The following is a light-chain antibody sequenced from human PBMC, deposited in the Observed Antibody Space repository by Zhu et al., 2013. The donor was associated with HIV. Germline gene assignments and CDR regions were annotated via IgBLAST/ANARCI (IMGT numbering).Light chain of an antibody. J-gene: IGKJ4*01. CDR2: DAS. CDR3: QQRSNWPPVLT. CDR1: QSVSSSY. V-gene: IGKV3-11*01. Sequence: EIVLTQSPGTLSLSPGERATLSCRASQSVSSSYLAWYQQKPGQAPRLLIYDASNRATGIPARFSGRGSGTDFTLTISSLEPEDFAVYYCQQRSNWPPVLTFGGGTKVEIK.